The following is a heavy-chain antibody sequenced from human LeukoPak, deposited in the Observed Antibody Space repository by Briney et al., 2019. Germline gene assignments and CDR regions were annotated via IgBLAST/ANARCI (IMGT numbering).Heavy chain of an antibody. CDR2: ISYDGSNK. J-gene: IGHJ4*02. CDR3: AREPSDIVVVVAATPEPFDY. Sequence: GGSLRLSCAASGFTFSSYGMLWVRQAPGKGLEWVAVISYDGSNKYYADSVKGRFTISRDNSKNTLYLQMNSLRAEDTAVYYCAREPSDIVVVVAATPEPFDYWGQGTLVTVSS. D-gene: IGHD2-15*01. V-gene: IGHV3-30*03. CDR1: GFTFSSYG.